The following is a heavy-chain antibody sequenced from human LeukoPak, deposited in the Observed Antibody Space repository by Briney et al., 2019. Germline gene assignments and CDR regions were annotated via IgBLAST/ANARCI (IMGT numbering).Heavy chain of an antibody. CDR1: GFTFSSYN. CDR2: ISSTSSNI. V-gene: IGHV3-48*02. Sequence: GGCLRLSCAASGFTFSSYNMNWVRQAPGKGLEWVSFISSTSSNIYYADSVKGRFTTSRDNAKNSLYLQMNSLRDEDTAVYYCARSTAGYGYWGQGTLVTVSS. D-gene: IGHD5-18*01. CDR3: ARSTAGYGY. J-gene: IGHJ4*02.